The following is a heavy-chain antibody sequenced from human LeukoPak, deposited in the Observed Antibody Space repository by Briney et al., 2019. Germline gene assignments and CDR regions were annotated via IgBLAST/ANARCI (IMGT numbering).Heavy chain of an antibody. J-gene: IGHJ4*02. CDR2: TSSSSSYI. V-gene: IGHV3-21*01. Sequence: PGGSLRLSCAASGFTFSSYSMNWVRQAPGKGLEWVSSTSSSSSYIYYADSVKGRFTISRDNAKNSLYLQMNSLRAEDTAVYYYASLPKTMDIVATIGDYWGQGTLVTVSS. CDR3: ASLPKTMDIVATIGDY. CDR1: GFTFSSYS. D-gene: IGHD5-12*01.